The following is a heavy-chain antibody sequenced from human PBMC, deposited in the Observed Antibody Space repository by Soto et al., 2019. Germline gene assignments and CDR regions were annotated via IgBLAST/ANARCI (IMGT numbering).Heavy chain of an antibody. CDR3: ARELDGMDV. Sequence: FLRLSCAASGFTVSTNYMTWVRQAPGKGLEWVSIIYTGGSTYYADSVKGRFTISRDNSKNTLYLQMSSLRVEDTAVYYCARELDGMDVWGQGTTVTVSS. J-gene: IGHJ6*02. V-gene: IGHV3-53*01. CDR1: GFTVSTNY. CDR2: IYTGGST.